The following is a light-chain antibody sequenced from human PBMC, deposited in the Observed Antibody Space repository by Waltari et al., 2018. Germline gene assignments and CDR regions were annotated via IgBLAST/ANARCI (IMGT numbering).Light chain of an antibody. CDR3: GSYTVRDSFV. CDR2: EVT. CDR1: SSDIGSFNY. V-gene: IGLV2-8*01. J-gene: IGLJ3*02. Sequence: QSALTQPPSASGSPGQSVTISCTGTSSDIGSFNYVSWFQQHPGKAPKLMIYEVTRRPSGVPNRFSGSKSGNTASLSVSGLQAEDEADYYYGSYTVRDSFVFGGGTKLTVL.